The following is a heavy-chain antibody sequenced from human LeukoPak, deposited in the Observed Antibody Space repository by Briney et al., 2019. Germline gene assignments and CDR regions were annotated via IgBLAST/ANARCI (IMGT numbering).Heavy chain of an antibody. CDR1: GGSISSGGYY. D-gene: IGHD3-3*01. V-gene: IGHV4-30-2*01. CDR2: IYHSGST. Sequence: SQTLSLTCTVSGGSISSGGYYWSWIRQPPGKGLEWIGYIYHSGSTYYNPSLKSRVTISVDRSKNQFSLKLSSVTAADTAVYYCARQVVIISLNWFDPWGQGTLVTVSS. CDR3: ARQVVIISLNWFDP. J-gene: IGHJ5*02.